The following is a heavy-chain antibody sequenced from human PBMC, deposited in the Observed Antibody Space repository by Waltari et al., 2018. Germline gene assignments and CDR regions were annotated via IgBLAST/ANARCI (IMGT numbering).Heavy chain of an antibody. J-gene: IGHJ6*03. V-gene: IGHV1-2*06. CDR1: GYTFTGYY. CDR2: INPNSGGT. CDR3: ARDSRIAAAGTDYYYMDV. Sequence: QVQLVQSGAEVKKPGASVKVSCKASGYTFTGYYMHWVRQAPGQGLEWMGRINPNSGGTNDAQKFQGRVTMTRDTSISTAYMELSRLRSDDTAVYYCARDSRIAAAGTDYYYMDVWGKGTTVTVSS. D-gene: IGHD6-13*01.